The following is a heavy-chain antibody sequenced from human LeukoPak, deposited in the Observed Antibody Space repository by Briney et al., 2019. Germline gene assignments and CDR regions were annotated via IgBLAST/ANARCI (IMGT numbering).Heavy chain of an antibody. D-gene: IGHD2-15*01. CDR1: GFTFSIYA. CDR3: AKDQGYCSGGSCYYYYYMDV. Sequence: PGGSLRLSCAASGFTFSIYAMSWVRQAPGKGLEWVSAISGSGGSTYYADSVKGRFTISRDNSKNTLYLQMNSLRAEDTAVYYCAKDQGYCSGGSCYYYYYMDVWGKGTTVTVSS. V-gene: IGHV3-23*01. J-gene: IGHJ6*03. CDR2: ISGSGGST.